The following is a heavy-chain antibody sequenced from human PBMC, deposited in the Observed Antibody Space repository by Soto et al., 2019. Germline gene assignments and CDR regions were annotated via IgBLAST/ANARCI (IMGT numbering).Heavy chain of an antibody. Sequence: QVQLVQSGAEVKKPGASVKVSCKASGYTFTSYGISWVRQAPGQGLEWMGWISAYNGNTNYAQKLQGRVTMTTDTSTSTDYMELRSLRNDDTAVYYCASDQEYSSYREGWFDPWGQGSLVTVSS. CDR2: ISAYNGNT. J-gene: IGHJ5*02. CDR1: GYTFTSYG. V-gene: IGHV1-18*04. D-gene: IGHD6-6*01. CDR3: ASDQEYSSYREGWFDP.